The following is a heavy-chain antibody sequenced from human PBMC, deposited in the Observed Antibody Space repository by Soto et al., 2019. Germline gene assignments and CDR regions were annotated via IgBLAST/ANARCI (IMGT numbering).Heavy chain of an antibody. CDR1: GFTFSSYG. CDR2: ISYDGSNK. J-gene: IGHJ3*02. D-gene: IGHD3-22*01. Sequence: GGSLRLSCAASGFTFSSYGMHWVRQAPGKGLEWVAVISYDGSNKYYADSVKGRFTISRDKSKNTLYLQMNSLRAEDTAVYYCAKGCSGYPWAFDIWGQGISVTVSS. CDR3: AKGCSGYPWAFDI. V-gene: IGHV3-30*18.